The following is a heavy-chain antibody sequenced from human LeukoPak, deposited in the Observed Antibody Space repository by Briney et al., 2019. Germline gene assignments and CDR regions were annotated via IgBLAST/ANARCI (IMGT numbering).Heavy chain of an antibody. Sequence: GASVKVSFKASGYTFTIYGISWVRQAPGQGLEWMGWISAYNGNTNYAQKLQGRVTMTTDTSTSTAYMELRSLRSDDTAVYYCARDFQQLIPLDYWGQGTLVTVSS. V-gene: IGHV1-18*01. J-gene: IGHJ4*02. CDR3: ARDFQQLIPLDY. CDR2: ISAYNGNT. CDR1: GYTFTIYG. D-gene: IGHD6-13*01.